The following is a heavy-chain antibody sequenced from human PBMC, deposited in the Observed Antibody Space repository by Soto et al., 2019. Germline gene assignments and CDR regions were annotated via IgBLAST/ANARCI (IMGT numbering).Heavy chain of an antibody. CDR3: ARGDATKIVVTTYYGMDV. Sequence: GASVKVSCKASGGSLGNYGISWVRQAPGQGLEWMGAIIPVFGTPNYAQKFQDRVTITADESTTTVYMEVRSLTSEDTAVYYCARGDATKIVVTTYYGMDVWGQGTTVTVSS. CDR1: GGSLGNYG. D-gene: IGHD3-22*01. CDR2: IIPVFGTP. J-gene: IGHJ6*02. V-gene: IGHV1-69*13.